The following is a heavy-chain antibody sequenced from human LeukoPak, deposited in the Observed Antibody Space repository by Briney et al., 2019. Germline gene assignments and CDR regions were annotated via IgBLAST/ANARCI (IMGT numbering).Heavy chain of an antibody. V-gene: IGHV3-53*01. D-gene: IGHD1-1*01. CDR3: AKELITTLNLEPNYFDY. CDR1: GFTVSSNY. Sequence: GGSLRLSCAASGFTVSSNYMSWVRQAPGKGLEWVSVIYSGGSTYYADSVKGRFTISRDNSKNTLYLQMNSLRAEDTAVYYCAKELITTLNLEPNYFDYWGQGTLVTVSS. CDR2: IYSGGST. J-gene: IGHJ4*02.